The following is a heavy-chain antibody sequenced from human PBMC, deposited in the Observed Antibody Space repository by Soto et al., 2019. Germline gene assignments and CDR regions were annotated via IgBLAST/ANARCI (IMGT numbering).Heavy chain of an antibody. CDR3: AKSPRRTIPTGGPDY. CDR1: GFTFSSYA. CDR2: TSGSGDNT. V-gene: IGHV3-23*01. J-gene: IGHJ4*02. Sequence: GGSLRLSCAASGFTFSSYAIFCVRQAPGKGLEWVSFTSGSGDNTYYADSVKGRFTISRDNSKDTLYLQMDSLRAEDMAVYYCAKSPRRTIPTGGPDYWGQGPLVTVSS. D-gene: IGHD2-2*02.